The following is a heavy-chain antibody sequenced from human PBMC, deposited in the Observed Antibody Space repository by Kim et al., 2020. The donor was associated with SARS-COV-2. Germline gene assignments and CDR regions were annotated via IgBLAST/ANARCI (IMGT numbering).Heavy chain of an antibody. CDR1: GFTFNSYA. CDR2: VSGSGGST. CDR3: AKGIKSYYYYGMDV. V-gene: IGHV3-23*01. Sequence: GGSLRLSCAASGFTFNSYAMSWVRQAPGKGLEWVSAVSGSGGSTYYADSVKGRLTISRDNSKDTLYLQMNSLRAEDTAAYYCAKGIKSYYYYGMDVWGQG. J-gene: IGHJ6*02. D-gene: IGHD3-3*02.